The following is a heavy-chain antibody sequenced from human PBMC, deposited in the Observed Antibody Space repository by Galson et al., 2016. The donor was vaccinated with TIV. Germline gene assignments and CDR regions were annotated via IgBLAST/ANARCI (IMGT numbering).Heavy chain of an antibody. Sequence: SVKVSCKASGAIFSNYPITWVRQAPGQGFEWMGGIIPISGIADNSQKFQGRVSITADVSTNTVYMELSSLRSEDTAVYYCARLTPCGGDCYYFDRWGQGTLVTVSS. CDR1: GAIFSNYP. CDR3: ARLTPCGGDCYYFDR. V-gene: IGHV1-69*13. CDR2: IIPISGIA. J-gene: IGHJ4*02. D-gene: IGHD2-21*02.